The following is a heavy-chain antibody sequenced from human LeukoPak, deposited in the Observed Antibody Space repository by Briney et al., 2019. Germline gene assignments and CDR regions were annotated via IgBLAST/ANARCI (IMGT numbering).Heavy chain of an antibody. V-gene: IGHV4-59*08. D-gene: IGHD5-18*01. CDR3: ARAPNLWLGFDY. Sequence: SETLSLTCTVSGGSISSYYWSWIRQPPGKGLEWIGYIYYSGSTNYNPSLKSRVTISVDTSKNQFSLKLSSVTAADTAVYYCARAPNLWLGFDYWGQGTLVTVSS. J-gene: IGHJ4*02. CDR2: IYYSGST. CDR1: GGSISSYY.